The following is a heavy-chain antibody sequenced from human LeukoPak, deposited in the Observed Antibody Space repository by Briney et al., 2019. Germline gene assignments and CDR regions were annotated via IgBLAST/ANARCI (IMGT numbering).Heavy chain of an antibody. CDR1: GGSVSSDY. CDR2: IYHTGNS. J-gene: IGHJ4*02. Sequence: TSSETLSLTCTVSGGSVSSDYWSWIRQPPGKGLEWIGYIYHTGNSDYNPSLKSRAAISLHTSKNQFSLKLTSVIAADTAVYCCARVTAAAGTPDYWGQGTLVTVSS. D-gene: IGHD6-13*01. CDR3: ARVTAAAGTPDY. V-gene: IGHV4-59*02.